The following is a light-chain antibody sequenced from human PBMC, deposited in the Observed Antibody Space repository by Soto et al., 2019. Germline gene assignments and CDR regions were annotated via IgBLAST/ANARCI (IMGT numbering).Light chain of an antibody. V-gene: IGKV1-6*01. CDR3: QQSYSTPLT. CDR1: QGIKND. Sequence: AIQMTQSPSSLSGAVGGRVTITCRASQGIKNDLNWYQQKPGKAPQLLIYGASTLQRGVPSRFSGSGSGIDFTLTISSLQPEDFATYYCQQSYSTPLTFGGGTKVEIK. J-gene: IGKJ4*01. CDR2: GAS.